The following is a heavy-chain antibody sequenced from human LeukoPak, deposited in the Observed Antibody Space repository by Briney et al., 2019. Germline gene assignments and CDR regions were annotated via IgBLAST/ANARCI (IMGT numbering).Heavy chain of an antibody. J-gene: IGHJ5*02. Sequence: KPSETLSLTCAVSGGSITGYYWSWIRQPPGKGLEWLGYIFHSGSTNYNPSLKSRVTISVDTSKNQFSLNLTSVTAADTAMYYCAKGSTGGKVDWFDPWGPGTLVTVSS. V-gene: IGHV4-59*08. CDR1: GGSITGYY. CDR3: AKGSTGGKVDWFDP. D-gene: IGHD4-23*01. CDR2: IFHSGST.